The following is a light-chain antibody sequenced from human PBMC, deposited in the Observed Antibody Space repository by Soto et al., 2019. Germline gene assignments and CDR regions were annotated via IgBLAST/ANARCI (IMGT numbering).Light chain of an antibody. J-gene: IGLJ2*01. V-gene: IGLV2-23*02. Sequence: QSVLTQPASVSGSPGQSITISCTGTSSDVGAYTSVSWYQHHPGKAPKVMIYEVNKRPSGISNRFSGSKSVNTASLTISGLQAEDEADYYCWSYAGSNTVVFGGGTKLTVL. CDR3: WSYAGSNTVV. CDR1: SSDVGAYTS. CDR2: EVN.